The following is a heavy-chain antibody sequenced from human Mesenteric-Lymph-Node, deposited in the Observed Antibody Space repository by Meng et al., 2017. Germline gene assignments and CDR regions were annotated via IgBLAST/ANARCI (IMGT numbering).Heavy chain of an antibody. J-gene: IGHJ5*02. V-gene: IGHV1-2*06. Sequence: ASVKVSCKTSGYSFSAYYIHWVRQAPGQGLEWMGRINPNSGDTRYAEEFQGRVTMARDTSISTAYMELSRLRFDDTAVYYCARAPLGYCSSTNCPGTWFDPWGQGTLVTVPQ. D-gene: IGHD2-2*01. CDR1: GYSFSAYY. CDR3: ARAPLGYCSSTNCPGTWFDP. CDR2: INPNSGDT.